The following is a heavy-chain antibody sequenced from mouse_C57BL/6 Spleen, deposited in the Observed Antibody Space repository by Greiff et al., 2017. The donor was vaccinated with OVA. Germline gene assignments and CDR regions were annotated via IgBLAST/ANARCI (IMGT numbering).Heavy chain of an antibody. Sequence: EVKLQESGPGLVKPSQSLSLTCSVTGYSITSGYYWNWIRQFPGNKLELMGYISYDGSNNYNPSLKNRISITRDTSKNQFFLKLNSVTTEDTATYYCAREDYGSSYWYFDVWGTGTTVTVSS. J-gene: IGHJ1*03. CDR1: GYSITSGYY. CDR2: ISYDGSN. CDR3: AREDYGSSYWYFDV. V-gene: IGHV3-6*01. D-gene: IGHD1-1*01.